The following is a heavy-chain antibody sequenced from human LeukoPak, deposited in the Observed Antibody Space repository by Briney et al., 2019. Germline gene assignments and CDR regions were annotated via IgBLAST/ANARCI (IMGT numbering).Heavy chain of an antibody. V-gene: IGHV4-34*01. J-gene: IGHJ4*02. CDR2: INHSGST. Sequence: SEILSLTCAVYGGSFSGYYWSWIRQPPGKGLEWIGEINHSGSTNYNPSLKSRVTISVDTSKNQFSLKLSSVTAADTAVYYCARGLTGFYDFWSGYVPGYFDYWGQGTLVTVSS. CDR1: GGSFSGYY. CDR3: ARGLTGFYDFWSGYVPGYFDY. D-gene: IGHD3-3*01.